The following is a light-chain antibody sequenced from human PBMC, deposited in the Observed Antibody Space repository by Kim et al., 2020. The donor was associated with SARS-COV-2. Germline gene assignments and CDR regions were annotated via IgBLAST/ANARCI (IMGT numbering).Light chain of an antibody. V-gene: IGKV3-20*01. Sequence: EIVLTQSPGTLSLSPGERATLSCRASQSVSSSHLAWYQQKPGQAPRLLIYGASTRATGIPDRFSGSGSGTDFTLTISRLEPEDFAVFSCQKYGSTWTFGQGTTVDIK. CDR2: GAS. CDR3: QKYGSTWT. J-gene: IGKJ1*01. CDR1: QSVSSSH.